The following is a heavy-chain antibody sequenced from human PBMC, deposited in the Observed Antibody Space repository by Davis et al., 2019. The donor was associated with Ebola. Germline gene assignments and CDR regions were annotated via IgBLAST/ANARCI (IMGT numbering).Heavy chain of an antibody. D-gene: IGHD2-8*01. V-gene: IGHV4-59*01. Sequence: GSLRLSCTVSGGSISSYYWSWIRQPPGKGLEWIGYIYYSGSTNYNPSLKSRVTISVDTSKNQFSLKLSSVTAADTAVYYCARGRTKADYWGQGTLVTVSS. CDR2: IYYSGST. CDR1: GGSISSYY. CDR3: ARGRTKADY. J-gene: IGHJ4*02.